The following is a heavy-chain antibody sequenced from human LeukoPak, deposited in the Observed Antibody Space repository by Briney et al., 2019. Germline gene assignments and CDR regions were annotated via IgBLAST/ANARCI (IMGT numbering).Heavy chain of an antibody. V-gene: IGHV3-13*04. J-gene: IGHJ6*02. Sequence: PGGSLRLSCVASGFTFRSYDLHWVRHTTGKGLEWVSAIGTADDTFYPDSVKGRFTISRDDAKNSLYLQMSNLRVGDTAVYYCARSGYYHYYGLDVWGQGTTVTVPS. D-gene: IGHD6-13*01. CDR2: IGTADDT. CDR3: ARSGYYHYYGLDV. CDR1: GFTFRSYD.